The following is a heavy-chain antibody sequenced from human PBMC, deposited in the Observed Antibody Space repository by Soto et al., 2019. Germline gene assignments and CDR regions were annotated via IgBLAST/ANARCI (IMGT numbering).Heavy chain of an antibody. CDR3: ARWPTVSRPTYGMDV. D-gene: IGHD4-4*01. CDR1: GGTFISYV. Sequence: QVLLVQSGAQVKNPVSSVKVSCKASGGTFISYVYNWVRQAPGQGLEWMGGIIPMFNITNFAQKFQGRITITADAYTTTAYMELSSLRSEDTAVYYCARWPTVSRPTYGMDVWGQGTTVTVSS. J-gene: IGHJ6*02. V-gene: IGHV1-69*01. CDR2: IIPMFNIT.